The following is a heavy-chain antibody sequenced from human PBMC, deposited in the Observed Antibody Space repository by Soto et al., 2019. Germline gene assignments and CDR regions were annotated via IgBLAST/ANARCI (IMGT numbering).Heavy chain of an antibody. CDR2: IYYSGST. V-gene: IGHV4-39*01. CDR3: ARSQYSSSVTTYYYYYGMDV. J-gene: IGHJ6*02. Sequence: QLQLQESGPGLVKPSETLSLTCTVSGGSISSSSYYWGWIRQPPGKGLEWIGRIYYSGSTYYNPSIKSRVTISVDTSKNQFSLKLSSVTAADTAVYYCARSQYSSSVTTYYYYYGMDVWGQGTTVTVSS. D-gene: IGHD6-6*01. CDR1: GGSISSSSYY.